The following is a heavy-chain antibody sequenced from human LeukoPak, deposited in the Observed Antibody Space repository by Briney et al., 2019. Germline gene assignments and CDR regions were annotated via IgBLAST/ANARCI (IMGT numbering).Heavy chain of an antibody. D-gene: IGHD5-18*01. J-gene: IGHJ6*02. Sequence: GGSLRLSCAASGFTFSSYEMNWVRQAPGKGLEWVSYISSSGSTIYYADSVKGRFTISRDNAKNSLHLQMNSLRAEDTAVYYCARGYVDTAMLTAYYGMDVWGQGTTVTVSS. V-gene: IGHV3-48*03. CDR3: ARGYVDTAMLTAYYGMDV. CDR1: GFTFSSYE. CDR2: ISSSGSTI.